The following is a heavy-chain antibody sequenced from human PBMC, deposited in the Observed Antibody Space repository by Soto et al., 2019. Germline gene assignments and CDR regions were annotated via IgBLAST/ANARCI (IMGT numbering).Heavy chain of an antibody. CDR1: GGSISSGGYY. CDR3: ARGSGYDFWSGYYNPLGYYYGMDV. D-gene: IGHD3-3*01. V-gene: IGHV4-31*03. Sequence: TLSPTCTVSGGSISSGGYYWSWIRQHPGKGLEWIGYIYYSGSTYYNPSLKSRVTISVDTSKNQFSMKLSSVTAADTAVYYCARGSGYDFWSGYYNPLGYYYGMDVWGQGTTVP. CDR2: IYYSGST. J-gene: IGHJ6*01.